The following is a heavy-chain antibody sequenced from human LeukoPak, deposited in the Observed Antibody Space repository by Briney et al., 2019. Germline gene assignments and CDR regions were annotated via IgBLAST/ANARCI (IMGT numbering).Heavy chain of an antibody. J-gene: IGHJ4*02. D-gene: IGHD2-8*01. CDR1: GFTFSTYN. CDR2: ISSGSEII. CDR3: AKSPSGWSKFDY. Sequence: GGSLRLSCAASGFTFSTYNMNWVRQAPGKGLEWVSFISSGSEIIYYADSVKGRFTVSRDNAKNSLYLQMNSLRDEDTAVYYCAKSPSGWSKFDYWGQGTLVTVSS. V-gene: IGHV3-48*02.